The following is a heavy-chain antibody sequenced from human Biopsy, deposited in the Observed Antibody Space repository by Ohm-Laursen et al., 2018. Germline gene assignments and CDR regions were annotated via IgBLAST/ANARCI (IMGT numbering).Heavy chain of an antibody. CDR2: ISANGVTT. V-gene: IGHV3-23*01. CDR1: RFTFNNYA. CDR3: ASAHQYCSATTCNGGSDF. D-gene: IGHD2-15*01. J-gene: IGHJ4*02. Sequence: SLRLSCAASRFTFNNYAMHWVRQAPGKGLEWVSTISANGVTTFYADSVKGRFTISRDNAKDSLDLQMSSLRVEDTALYYCASAHQYCSATTCNGGSDFWGQGTLVTVSS.